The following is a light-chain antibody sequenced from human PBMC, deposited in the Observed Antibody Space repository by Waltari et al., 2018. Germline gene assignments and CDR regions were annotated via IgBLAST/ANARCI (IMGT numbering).Light chain of an antibody. CDR3: QQTYSTPRT. V-gene: IGKV1-39*01. J-gene: IGKJ1*01. CDR2: AAS. Sequence: DIQMTQSPSSLSASVGDRVTISCRASQRISSYLNWYQQKLGKAPKLLIYAASSLQSGVPSRFSGSGSATDFTLIISSLQPEDFATYYCQQTYSTPRTFGQGTKVEIK. CDR1: QRISSY.